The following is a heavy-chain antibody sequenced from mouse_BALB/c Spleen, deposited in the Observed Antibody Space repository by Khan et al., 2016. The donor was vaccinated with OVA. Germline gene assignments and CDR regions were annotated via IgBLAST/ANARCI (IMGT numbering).Heavy chain of an antibody. CDR1: GFTFTDYY. V-gene: IGHV7-3*02. J-gene: IGHJ3*01. Sequence: EVELVESGGGLVQPGGSLRLSCATSGFTFTDYYMNWVRQPPGKALEWLGFLRKKASGYTTEYSPSVKGRFTISRDNSQSILYLQMNTLSAEDSSTYYCARVDYGYGFAYWGQGTLVTVSA. CDR2: LRKKASGYTT. D-gene: IGHD1-2*01. CDR3: ARVDYGYGFAY.